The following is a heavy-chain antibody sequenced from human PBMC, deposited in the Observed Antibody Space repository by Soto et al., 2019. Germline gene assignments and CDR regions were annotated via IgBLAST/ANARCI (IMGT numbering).Heavy chain of an antibody. V-gene: IGHV4-34*01. J-gene: IGHJ6*03. CDR3: ARRRYCTNGVCPEVPATDYYYYYMDV. CDR2: INHSGST. D-gene: IGHD2-8*01. Sequence: SETLSLTCAVYGGSFSGYYWSWIRQPPGKGLEWIGEINHSGSTNYNPSLKSRVTISVDTSKNQFSLKLSSVTAADTAVYYCARRRYCTNGVCPEVPATDYYYYYMDVWGKGTTVTVSS. CDR1: GGSFSGYY.